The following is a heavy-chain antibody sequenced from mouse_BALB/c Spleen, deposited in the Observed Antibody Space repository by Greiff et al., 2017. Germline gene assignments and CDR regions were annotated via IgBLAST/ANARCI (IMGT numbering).Heavy chain of an antibody. V-gene: IGHV5-2*01. Sequence: EVNVVESGGGLVQPGESLKLSCESNEYEFPSHDMSWVRKTPEKRLELVAAINSDGGSTYYPDTMERRFIISRDNTKKTLYLQMSSLRSEDTALYYCARRRGGTWWYFDVWGAGTTVTVSS. CDR2: INSDGGST. CDR1: EYEFPSHD. CDR3: ARRRGGTWWYFDV. J-gene: IGHJ1*01.